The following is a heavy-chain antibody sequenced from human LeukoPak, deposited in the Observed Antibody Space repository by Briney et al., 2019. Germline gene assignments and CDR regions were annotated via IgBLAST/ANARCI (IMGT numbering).Heavy chain of an antibody. Sequence: ASVKVSCKASGYTFTSYAMNWVRQAPGQGLEWMGWINTNTGNPTYAQGFTGRFVFSLDTSVSTAYLQISSLKAEDTAVYYCARGPSERFLEWLPSDYWGPGTLVTVSS. D-gene: IGHD3-3*01. J-gene: IGHJ4*02. CDR3: ARGPSERFLEWLPSDY. CDR1: GYTFTSYA. CDR2: INTNTGNP. V-gene: IGHV7-4-1*02.